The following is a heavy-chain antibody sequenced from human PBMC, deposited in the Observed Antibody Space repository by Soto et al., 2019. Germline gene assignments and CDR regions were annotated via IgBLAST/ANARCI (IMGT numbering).Heavy chain of an antibody. V-gene: IGHV3-48*02. J-gene: IGHJ4*02. CDR1: GFTVSGYN. Sequence: EVQLVESGGGLGQPGGSLRLSCAASGFTVSGYNMNWVRQAPGRGLEWVSYINRNNGVVSYADSVKGRFTISRDNAKNSMSLQMNSLRDEDTAVYYCAREGKTAFGDVLGPFDYWGQGILVTVSS. CDR3: AREGKTAFGDVLGPFDY. CDR2: INRNNGVV. D-gene: IGHD3-3*01.